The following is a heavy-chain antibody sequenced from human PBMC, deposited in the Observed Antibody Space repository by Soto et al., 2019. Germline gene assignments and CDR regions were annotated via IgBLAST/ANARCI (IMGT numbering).Heavy chain of an antibody. CDR2: IYYSGST. V-gene: IGHV4-59*13. CDR1: VGSISSYY. J-gene: IGHJ5*02. CDR3: ARARRWTFEP. Sequence: PSETLSLTCTVSVGSISSYYWSWIRQPPGKGLEWIGYIYYSGSTNYNPSLKSRVTISVDTSKNQFSLKLRSVTAADTAVYYCARARRWTFEPWGQGTMVTVSS. D-gene: IGHD2-15*01.